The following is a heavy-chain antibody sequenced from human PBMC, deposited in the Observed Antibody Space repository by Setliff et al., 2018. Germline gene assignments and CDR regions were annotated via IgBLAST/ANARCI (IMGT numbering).Heavy chain of an antibody. CDR1: GYTFTSYG. J-gene: IGHJ6*02. Sequence: GASVKVSCKASGYTFTSYGISWVRQAPGQGLEWMGWISAYNGNTNYAQKLQGRVTMTTDTSTSTAYMELRSLRSDDTAVYYCAREGRFQLPQHYYYYGMDVWGQGTTVTVSS. CDR3: AREGRFQLPQHYYYYGMDV. V-gene: IGHV1-18*01. D-gene: IGHD3-3*01. CDR2: ISAYNGNT.